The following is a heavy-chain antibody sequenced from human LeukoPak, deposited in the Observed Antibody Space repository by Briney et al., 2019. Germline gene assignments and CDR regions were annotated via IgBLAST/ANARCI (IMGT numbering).Heavy chain of an antibody. J-gene: IGHJ4*02. D-gene: IGHD6-25*01. CDR3: ASAVAAPDQDPPFDY. V-gene: IGHV3-11*01. CDR1: GITSSDNF. CDR2: ISKSDGTT. Sequence: KPGGSLRLSCAASGITSSDNFMSWIRQAPGKGLEWVSYISKSDGTTYYADTVKGRFTISRDSAKNSVYLYMNSLRAEDTVVYYCASAVAAPDQDPPFDYWGQGTLVTVSS.